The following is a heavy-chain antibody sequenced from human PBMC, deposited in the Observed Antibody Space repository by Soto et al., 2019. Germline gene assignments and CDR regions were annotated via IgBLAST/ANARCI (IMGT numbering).Heavy chain of an antibody. Sequence: QLQLQESGPGLVKPSETLSLTCTVSGGSISSSSYYWGWIRQPPGKGLEWIGSIYYSGSTYYNPSLNSRPTIAADTSKNQSSRKLSSVTAADTAVYYCARDYGDYYYYYYGMDVWGQGTTVTVSS. CDR1: GGSISSSSYY. J-gene: IGHJ6*02. CDR2: IYYSGST. D-gene: IGHD4-17*01. CDR3: ARDYGDYYYYYYGMDV. V-gene: IGHV4-39*02.